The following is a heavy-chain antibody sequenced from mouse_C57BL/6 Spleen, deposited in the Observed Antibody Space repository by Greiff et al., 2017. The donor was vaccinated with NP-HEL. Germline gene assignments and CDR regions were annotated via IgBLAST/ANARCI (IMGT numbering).Heavy chain of an antibody. CDR2: IYPGDGDT. J-gene: IGHJ2*01. CDR1: GYAFSSSW. V-gene: IGHV1-82*01. Sequence: VKLQQSGPELVKPGASVKISCKASGYAFSSSWMNWVKQRPGKGLEWIGRIYPGDGDTNYNGKFKGKATLTADKSSSTAYMQLSSLTSEDSAVYFCARERDDCDYWGQGTTLTVSS. CDR3: ARERDDCDY. D-gene: IGHD3-3*01.